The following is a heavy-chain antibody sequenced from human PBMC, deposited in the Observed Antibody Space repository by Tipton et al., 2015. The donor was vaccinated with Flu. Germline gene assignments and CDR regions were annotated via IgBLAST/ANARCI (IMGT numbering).Heavy chain of an antibody. J-gene: IGHJ4*02. D-gene: IGHD2-21*01. CDR3: VSFRDDCGGDCQPD. Sequence: QLVQSGAEVKKPGSSVKVSCKASGGTFSSYAISWVRQAPGQGLEWMGGIIPIFGTANYAQKFQGRVTITADESTSTAYMELSSLRSEDTAVYYCVSFRDDCGGDCQPDWGQGTLVTVSS. CDR2: IIPIFGTA. CDR1: GGTFSSYA. V-gene: IGHV1-69*01.